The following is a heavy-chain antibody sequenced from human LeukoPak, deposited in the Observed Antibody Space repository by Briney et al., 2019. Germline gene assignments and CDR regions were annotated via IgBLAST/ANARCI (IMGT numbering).Heavy chain of an antibody. CDR3: ATANPQDCSSTSCYGGYYYYMDV. J-gene: IGHJ6*03. CDR1: GCTFTGYY. Sequence: ASVKVSCKASGCTFTGYYMHWVRQAPGQGLEWMGWINPNSGGTNYAQKFQGRVTMTRDTSISTAYMELSRLRSDDTAVYYCATANPQDCSSTSCYGGYYYYMDVWGKGTTVTVSS. V-gene: IGHV1-2*02. D-gene: IGHD2-2*01. CDR2: INPNSGGT.